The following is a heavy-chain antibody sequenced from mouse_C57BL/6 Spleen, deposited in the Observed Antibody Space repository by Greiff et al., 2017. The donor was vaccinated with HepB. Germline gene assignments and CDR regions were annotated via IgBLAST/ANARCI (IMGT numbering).Heavy chain of an antibody. Sequence: VNVVESGPGLVAPSQSLSITCTVSGFSLTSYGVDWVRQPPGKGLEWLGVIWGGGSTNYNSALMSRLSISKDNSKSQVFLKMNSLQTDDTAMYYCAINYGSSYGAMDYWGQGTSVTVSS. CDR1: GFSLTSYG. CDR2: IWGGGST. D-gene: IGHD1-1*01. J-gene: IGHJ4*01. V-gene: IGHV2-9*01. CDR3: AINYGSSYGAMDY.